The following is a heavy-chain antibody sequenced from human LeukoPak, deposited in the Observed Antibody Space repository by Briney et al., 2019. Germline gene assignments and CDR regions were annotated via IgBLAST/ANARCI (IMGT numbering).Heavy chain of an antibody. CDR3: AKGRTAAPDAFDI. D-gene: IGHD6-25*01. CDR2: TSASGYST. V-gene: IGHV3-23*01. Sequence: GGSLRLSCAASGFTFSTYAMSWVRQAPGKGLEWVSGTSASGYSTYYADSVKGRFTISRDNSKNTLYLQMNSLRVEDTAVYYCAKGRTAAPDAFDIWGQGTMVTVSS. J-gene: IGHJ3*02. CDR1: GFTFSTYA.